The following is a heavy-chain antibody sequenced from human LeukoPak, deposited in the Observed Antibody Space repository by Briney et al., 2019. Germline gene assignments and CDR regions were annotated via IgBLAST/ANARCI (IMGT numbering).Heavy chain of an antibody. CDR1: SVSLTNYY. CDR3: ARLTGYSSESWFDP. J-gene: IGHJ5*02. Sequence: SETLSLTCTVSSVSLTNYYWSWIRQPPGKGLEWIGYIFFSGTTNYNPSLKSRVTISVDTSKNQFSLKLSSVTAADTAVYYCARLTGYSSESWFDPWGQGTLVTVSS. D-gene: IGHD3-9*01. CDR2: IFFSGTT. V-gene: IGHV4-59*01.